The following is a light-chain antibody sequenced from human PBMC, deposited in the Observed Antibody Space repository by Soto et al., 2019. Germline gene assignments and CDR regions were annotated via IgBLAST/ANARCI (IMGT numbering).Light chain of an antibody. Sequence: QSALTQPPSVSGAPGQRVTISCTGSSSNIGPNYDVHWYQQLPGAAPKLLIYGNNNRPSGVPDRFSGSKSDTSASLAITGLQAEDEADYYCQSYEITQSGFVFGSGTKVTVL. CDR1: SSNIGPNYD. CDR2: GNN. CDR3: QSYEITQSGFV. J-gene: IGLJ1*01. V-gene: IGLV1-40*01.